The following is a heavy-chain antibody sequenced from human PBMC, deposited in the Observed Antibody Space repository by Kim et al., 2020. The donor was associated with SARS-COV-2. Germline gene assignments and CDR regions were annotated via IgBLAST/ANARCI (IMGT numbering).Heavy chain of an antibody. Sequence: GGSLRLSCAASGFTFSSYAMSWVRQAPGKGLEWVSAISGSGGSTYYADSVKGRFTISRDNSKNTLYLQMNSLRAEDTAVYYCAKSLGTYYYDSSGYYGSWGQGTLVTVSS. CDR2: ISGSGGST. J-gene: IGHJ5*02. D-gene: IGHD3-22*01. V-gene: IGHV3-23*01. CDR3: AKSLGTYYYDSSGYYGS. CDR1: GFTFSSYA.